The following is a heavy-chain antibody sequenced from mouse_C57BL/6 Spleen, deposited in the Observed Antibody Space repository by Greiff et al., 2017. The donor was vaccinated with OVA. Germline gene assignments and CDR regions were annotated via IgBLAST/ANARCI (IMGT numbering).Heavy chain of an antibody. D-gene: IGHD2-4*01. V-gene: IGHV6-6*01. J-gene: IGHJ2*01. Sequence: EVQRVESGGGLVQPGGSMKLSCAASGFTFSDAWMDWVRQSPEKGLEWVAEIRNKANNHATYYAESVKGRFTISRDDSKSSVYLQMNSLRAEDTGIYYCTRRIYYDYDYFDYWGQGTTLTVSS. CDR3: TRRIYYDYDYFDY. CDR2: IRNKANNHAT. CDR1: GFTFSDAW.